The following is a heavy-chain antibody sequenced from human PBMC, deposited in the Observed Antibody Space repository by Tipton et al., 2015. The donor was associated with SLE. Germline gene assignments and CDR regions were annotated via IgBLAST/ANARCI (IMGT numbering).Heavy chain of an antibody. D-gene: IGHD4-11*01. CDR2: FYYIGST. V-gene: IGHV4-39*07. Sequence: WVRQAPGKGLEWIGSFYYIGSTYYNPSLKSRVSISVDTSKNQFSLKLTSVTAADTAVYYCARDHHSWFDPWGQGTLVTVSS. J-gene: IGHJ5*02. CDR3: ARDHHSWFDP.